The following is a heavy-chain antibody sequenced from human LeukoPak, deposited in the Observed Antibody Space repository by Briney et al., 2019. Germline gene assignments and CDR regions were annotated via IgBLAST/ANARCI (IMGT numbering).Heavy chain of an antibody. D-gene: IGHD3-22*01. CDR3: ARASYDSSGYYYYVAVCPDC. Sequence: TGGSLRLSCAASGFTFSSYAMHWVRQAPGKGLEWVAVISYDGSNKYYADSVKGRFTISRDNSKNTLYLQMNSLRAEDTAVYYCARASYDSSGYYYYVAVCPDCWGQGTLVTVSS. CDR1: GFTFSSYA. CDR2: ISYDGSNK. V-gene: IGHV3-30*04. J-gene: IGHJ4*02.